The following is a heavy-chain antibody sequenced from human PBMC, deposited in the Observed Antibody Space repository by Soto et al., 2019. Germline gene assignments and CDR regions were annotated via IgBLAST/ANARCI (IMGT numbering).Heavy chain of an antibody. V-gene: IGHV2-5*02. CDR3: AHIPNYYQYDWFDP. J-gene: IGHJ5*02. Sequence: QITLKESGPTLVKPTQTLTLTCTFSGFSLTTRGVGVSWIRQPPGKALECLALIYWDDDKHYSPSLQSRLSITKDTSKNQVVLTMTNVDPVDTATYYCAHIPNYYQYDWFDPWGQGTLVSVSS. CDR2: IYWDDDK. D-gene: IGHD3-16*01. CDR1: GFSLTTRGVG.